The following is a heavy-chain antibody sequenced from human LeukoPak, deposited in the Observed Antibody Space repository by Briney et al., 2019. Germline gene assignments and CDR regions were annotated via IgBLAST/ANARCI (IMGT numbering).Heavy chain of an antibody. J-gene: IGHJ2*01. Sequence: SETLSLTCIVSGDSISSGSYYWTWIRQPAGKGLEWIGRIYVSGTTNYNPSLKSRVTISVDTSKNQFSLKLRSVTAADTAVYFCARDRAESEYGGITHWYFDLWGRGTQVTVSS. CDR3: ARDRAESEYGGITHWYFDL. V-gene: IGHV4-61*02. CDR1: GDSISSGSYY. CDR2: IYVSGTT. D-gene: IGHD4-23*01.